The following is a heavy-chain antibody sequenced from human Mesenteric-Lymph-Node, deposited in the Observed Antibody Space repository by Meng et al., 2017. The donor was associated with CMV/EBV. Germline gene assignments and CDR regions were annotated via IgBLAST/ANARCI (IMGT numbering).Heavy chain of an antibody. CDR2: ISYDGSNK. D-gene: IGHD3-22*01. CDR1: GFTFSSYA. J-gene: IGHJ4*02. CDR3: ARDRYVVPHYYDSSGFFDY. V-gene: IGHV3-30-3*01. Sequence: GESLKISCAASGFTFSSYAMHWVRQAPGKGLEWVAVISYDGSNKYYADSVKGRFTISRDNSKNTLYLQMNSLRAEDTAVYYCARDRYVVPHYYDSSGFFDYWGQGTLVTVSS.